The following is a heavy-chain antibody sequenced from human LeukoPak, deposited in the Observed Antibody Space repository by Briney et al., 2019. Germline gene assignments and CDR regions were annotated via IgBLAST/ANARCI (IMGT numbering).Heavy chain of an antibody. D-gene: IGHD1-26*01. CDR2: IRGSGAST. CDR3: AMSPSGSGNYYGLAY. CDR1: GFTFSSYA. Sequence: GGSLRLSCVASGFTFSSYAMSWVRQAPGKGLEWVASIRGSGASTYFADSVKGRFTISRDNSKKTLFLQMDSLRAEDTAVYYCAMSPSGSGNYYGLAYWGQGTLVTVSS. J-gene: IGHJ4*02. V-gene: IGHV3-23*01.